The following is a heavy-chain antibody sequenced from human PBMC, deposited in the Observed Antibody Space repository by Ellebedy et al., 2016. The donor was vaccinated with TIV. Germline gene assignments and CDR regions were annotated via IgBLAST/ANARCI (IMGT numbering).Heavy chain of an antibody. CDR1: GFTFSSYW. CDR3: ARAGRPLDY. Sequence: PGGSLRLSCAASGFTFSSYWMSWVRQAPGKGLEWVANIKQDESEKYYVGSVKGRFTVSRDNAENSLYLQMNSLRADDSAVYYCARAGRPLDYWGQGTLVTVSS. V-gene: IGHV3-7*04. D-gene: IGHD3-10*01. CDR2: IKQDESEK. J-gene: IGHJ4*02.